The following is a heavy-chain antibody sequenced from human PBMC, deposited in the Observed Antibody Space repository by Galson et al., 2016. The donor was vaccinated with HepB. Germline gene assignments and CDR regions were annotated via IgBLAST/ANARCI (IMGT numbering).Heavy chain of an antibody. D-gene: IGHD1-1*01. J-gene: IGHJ3*01. Sequence: SLRLSCAASGFTFNIYSMNWVRQAPGKGLEWVSYIRDSTTIYHADSVKGRFTISRDDAKNSLYLQMNSLRDEDTAVYFCVRDYNYGFDVWGQGIIVTVSS. CDR1: GFTFNIYS. V-gene: IGHV3-48*02. CDR3: VRDYNYGFDV. CDR2: IRDSTTI.